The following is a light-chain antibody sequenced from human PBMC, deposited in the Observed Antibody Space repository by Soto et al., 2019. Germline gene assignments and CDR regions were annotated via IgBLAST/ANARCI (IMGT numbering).Light chain of an antibody. V-gene: IGKV1-5*03. Sequence: DIQMTQSPCTLSASVGDRVTITCRASQSISNWLAWYQQKPGKAPKLLIYLASSLESGVPSRFSGSGSGTEFTLTISNLQPDDFATYYCQQSNTYSWTFGQGTKVDIK. CDR1: QSISNW. CDR3: QQSNTYSWT. CDR2: LAS. J-gene: IGKJ1*01.